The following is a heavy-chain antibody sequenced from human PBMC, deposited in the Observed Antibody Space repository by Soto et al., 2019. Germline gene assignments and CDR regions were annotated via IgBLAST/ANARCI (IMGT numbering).Heavy chain of an antibody. J-gene: IGHJ4*02. D-gene: IGHD5-18*01. Sequence: QVQLVQSGAEVKKPGASVKVSCKASGYTFTSYAMHWVRQAPGQRLEWMGWINAGNGNTKYSQKFQGRVTITGDTSASTAYMELSSLRSEDTAVYYCARDVDTACFDHWGQGTLVTVSS. CDR3: ARDVDTACFDH. CDR2: INAGNGNT. V-gene: IGHV1-3*01. CDR1: GYTFTSYA.